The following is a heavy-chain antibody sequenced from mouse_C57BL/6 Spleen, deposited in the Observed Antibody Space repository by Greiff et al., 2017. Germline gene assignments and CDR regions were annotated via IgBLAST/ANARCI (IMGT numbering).Heavy chain of an antibody. D-gene: IGHD1-1*01. CDR2: IDPNSGGT. CDR1: GYTFTSYW. V-gene: IGHV1-72*01. Sequence: QVQLKQSGAELVKPGASVKLSCKASGYTFTSYWMHWVKQRPGRGLEWIGRIDPNSGGTTYNEKFKSKATLTVDKPSSTAYMQLSSLTSEDSAVYYCAREDGSSYVPYAMDYWGQGTSVTVSS. J-gene: IGHJ4*01. CDR3: AREDGSSYVPYAMDY.